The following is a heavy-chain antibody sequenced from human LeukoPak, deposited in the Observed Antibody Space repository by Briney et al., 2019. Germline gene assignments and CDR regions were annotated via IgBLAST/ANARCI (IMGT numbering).Heavy chain of an antibody. CDR1: GGTFSSYA. CDR3: ATGPSGHGGY. CDR2: IIPIVGLP. V-gene: IGHV1-69*04. J-gene: IGHJ4*02. Sequence: SVKVSCKASGGTFSSYAISWVRQAPGQGLEWMGRIIPIVGLPKYAQKFQGRVTITADKSTGTAYMELSSLRSEDTAVYYCATGPSGHGGYWGQGTLVTVSS. D-gene: IGHD6-25*01.